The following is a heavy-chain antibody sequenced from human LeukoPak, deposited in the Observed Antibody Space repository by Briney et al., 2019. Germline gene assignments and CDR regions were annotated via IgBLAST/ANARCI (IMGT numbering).Heavy chain of an antibody. CDR2: IKQDGSGE. V-gene: IGHV3-7*01. Sequence: GGSLRLSCAASGFTFSSYWMSWVRQAPGKGLEWVANIKQDGSGEYYVDSVKGRFTISRDNAKNSLYLQMNSLRAEDTAVYYCARVGGYSYGSWGGYYGMDVWGQGTTVTVSS. CDR3: ARVGGYSYGSWGGYYGMDV. CDR1: GFTFSSYW. D-gene: IGHD5-18*01. J-gene: IGHJ6*02.